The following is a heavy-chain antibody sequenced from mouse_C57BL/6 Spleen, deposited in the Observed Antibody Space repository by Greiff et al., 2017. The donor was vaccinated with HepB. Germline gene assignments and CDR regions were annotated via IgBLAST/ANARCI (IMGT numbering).Heavy chain of an antibody. CDR1: GFTFSSYA. Sequence: DVMLVESGGGLVKPGGSLKLSCAASGFTFSSYAMSWVRQTPEKRLEWVATISDGGSYTYYPDNVKGRFTISRDNAKNNLYLQMSHLKSEDTAMYYCARGGQLRPYYYAMDYWGQGTSVTVSS. V-gene: IGHV5-4*03. CDR3: ARGGQLRPYYYAMDY. CDR2: ISDGGSYT. D-gene: IGHD3-2*02. J-gene: IGHJ4*01.